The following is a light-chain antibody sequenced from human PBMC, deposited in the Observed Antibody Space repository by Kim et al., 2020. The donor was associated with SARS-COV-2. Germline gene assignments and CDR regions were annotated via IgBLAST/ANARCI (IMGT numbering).Light chain of an antibody. CDR1: ENIGTW. Sequence: SASVLDRVTITCRASENIGTWLAWYQQKPGRAPSLLIYLASTLESGVPSRFSGTGSGTEFSLSITSLQPDDFATYYCQHYSRFPYTFGQGTKLEI. J-gene: IGKJ2*01. CDR2: LAS. V-gene: IGKV1-5*03. CDR3: QHYSRFPYT.